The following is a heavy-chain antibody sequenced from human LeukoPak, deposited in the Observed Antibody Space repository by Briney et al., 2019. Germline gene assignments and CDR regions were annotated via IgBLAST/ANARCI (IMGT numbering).Heavy chain of an antibody. CDR2: MNPNSGNT. J-gene: IGHJ4*02. D-gene: IGHD3-10*01. Sequence: ASVKVSCKASGYTFTSYDINWVRQATGQGLEWMGWMNPNSGNTGYAQKFQGRVTITRNTSISTAYMELNSLRAEDTALYYCAKGHGATMVRGVMSYWGQGTLVTVSS. CDR3: AKGHGATMVRGVMSY. CDR1: GYTFTSYD. V-gene: IGHV1-8*03.